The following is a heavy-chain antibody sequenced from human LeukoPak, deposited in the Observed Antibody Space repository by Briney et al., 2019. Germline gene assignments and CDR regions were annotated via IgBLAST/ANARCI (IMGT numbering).Heavy chain of an antibody. J-gene: IGHJ4*02. D-gene: IGHD2-15*01. CDR2: ISGSGGST. CDR3: AKERVVVVAATQPAFFDY. V-gene: IGHV3-23*01. Sequence: PGGSLRLSCAASGFTFSSYAMSWVRQAPGKGLEWVSAISGSGGSTYYADSVKGRFTISRDNSKNTLYLQVNSLRAEDTAVYYCAKERVVVVAATQPAFFDYWGQGTLVTVSS. CDR1: GFTFSSYA.